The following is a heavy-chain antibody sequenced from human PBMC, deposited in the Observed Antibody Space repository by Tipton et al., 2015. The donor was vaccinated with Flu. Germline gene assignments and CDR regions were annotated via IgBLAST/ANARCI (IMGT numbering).Heavy chain of an antibody. CDR3: ARPHSYSNYALDY. V-gene: IGHV4-39*01. CDR1: GGSISSDSYY. J-gene: IGHJ4*02. CDR2: IYYTGST. D-gene: IGHD4-11*01. Sequence: TLSLTCSVSGGSISSDSYYWGWVRQPPGRGLEWIGGIYYTGSTYYNPSLKSRVTISKDTSKNQFSLKLTSVTTADTAVYYCARPHSYSNYALDYWGQGVLVTVSS.